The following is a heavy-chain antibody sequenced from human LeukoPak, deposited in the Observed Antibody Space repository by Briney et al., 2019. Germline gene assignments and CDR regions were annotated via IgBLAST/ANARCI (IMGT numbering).Heavy chain of an antibody. D-gene: IGHD3-3*01. CDR3: AREPPILRFLEWSYPRMGRYDAFDI. V-gene: IGHV4-4*02. CDR2: IYTSGST. Sequence: PSGTLSLTCAVSGDSINNYHWWNWVRQPPGKGLEWIGRIYTSGSTNYNPSLKSRVTISVDTSKNQFSLKLSSVTAADTAVYYCAREPPILRFLEWSYPRMGRYDAFDIWGQGTMVTVSS. J-gene: IGHJ3*02. CDR1: GDSINNYHW.